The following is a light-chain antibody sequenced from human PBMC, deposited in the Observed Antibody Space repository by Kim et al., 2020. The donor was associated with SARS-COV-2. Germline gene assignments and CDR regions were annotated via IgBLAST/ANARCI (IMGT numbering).Light chain of an antibody. CDR2: LNSDGSH. Sequence: QLVLTQSPSASASLGASVKLTCTLSSGHSSYAIAWHQQQPEKGPRYLVKLNSDGSHSKGDGIPDRFSGSSSGAERYLTISSLQSEDEADYYCQTWGTGGVFGGGTKLTVL. V-gene: IGLV4-69*01. J-gene: IGLJ3*02. CDR3: QTWGTGGV. CDR1: SGHSSYA.